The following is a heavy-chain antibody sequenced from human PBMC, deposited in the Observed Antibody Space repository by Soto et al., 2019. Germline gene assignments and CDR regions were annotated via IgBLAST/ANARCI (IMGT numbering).Heavy chain of an antibody. CDR1: GNSNTTRY. J-gene: IGHJ4*02. CDR2: IYTTGD. Sequence: PSETLSLTCTVSGNSNTTRYWSWIRQPPGKGLEWIGYIYTTGDNYNPSLMSRASMSLDTSKNLFSLRLRSVTAADTAVYYCAGGDHWRLVDYWGRGNLVTVSS. V-gene: IGHV4-4*09. CDR3: AGGDHWRLVDY. D-gene: IGHD3-16*01.